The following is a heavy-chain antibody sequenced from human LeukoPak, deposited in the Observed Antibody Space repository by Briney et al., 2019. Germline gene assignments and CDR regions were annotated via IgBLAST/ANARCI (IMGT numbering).Heavy chain of an antibody. CDR3: VKDLRSDFMGVLSRYLSY. Sequence: GGSLRLSCSASGFTFSSFAMHWVRQAPGKGLEYVAAISRNGGSTYYADSVKGRFTISRDNSKSTLYPQMSSLRAEDTAVYLCVKDLRSDFMGVLSRYLSYWGQGTLVTVSS. D-gene: IGHD2/OR15-2a*01. CDR2: ISRNGGST. CDR1: GFTFSSFA. V-gene: IGHV3-64D*09. J-gene: IGHJ4*02.